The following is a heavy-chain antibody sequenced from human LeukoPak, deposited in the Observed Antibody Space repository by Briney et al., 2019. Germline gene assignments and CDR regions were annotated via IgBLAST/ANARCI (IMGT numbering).Heavy chain of an antibody. D-gene: IGHD5-18*01. CDR1: GFTFSSYW. Sequence: PGGSLRLSCAASGFTFSSYWMSWVRQAPGKGLEWVANIKQDGSEKYYVDSVKGRFTISRDNAKNSLYLQMNSLRAEDTAVYYCARLRRSYGYYFDYWGQGTLVTVSS. CDR3: ARLRRSYGYYFDY. CDR2: IKQDGSEK. J-gene: IGHJ4*02. V-gene: IGHV3-7*01.